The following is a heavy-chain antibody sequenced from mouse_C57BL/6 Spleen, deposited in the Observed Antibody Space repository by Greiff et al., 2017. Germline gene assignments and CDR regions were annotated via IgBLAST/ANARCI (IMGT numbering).Heavy chain of an antibody. V-gene: IGHV1-64*01. CDR2: IHPNSGST. J-gene: IGHJ4*01. CDR3: ESYDGYSYYAMDY. D-gene: IGHD2-3*01. CDR1: GYTFTSYW. Sequence: QVQLQQPGAELVKPGASVKLSCKASGYTFTSYWMHWVKQRPGQGLEWIGMIHPNSGSTNYNEKFKSKATLTVDKSSSTAYMQLSSLTSEDSAVYYCESYDGYSYYAMDYWGKGTSVTVSS.